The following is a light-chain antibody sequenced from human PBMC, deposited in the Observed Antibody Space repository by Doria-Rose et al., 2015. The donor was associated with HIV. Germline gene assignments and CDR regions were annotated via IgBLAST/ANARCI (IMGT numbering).Light chain of an antibody. CDR3: HQYASSRT. V-gene: IGKV3-20*01. CDR1: QSVSANY. J-gene: IGKJ1*01. CDR2: GAS. Sequence: EIVLTQSLGTLSLSPGERATLSCRASQSVSANYLAWYQQRPGQSPRLLIYGASSRSTDIPDRFSGSGSGTDFTLTISRLEPEDVAVYYCHQYASSRTFGQGTKVEIK.